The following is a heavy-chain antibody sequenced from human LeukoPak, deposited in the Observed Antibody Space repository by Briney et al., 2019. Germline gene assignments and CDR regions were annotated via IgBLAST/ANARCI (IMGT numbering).Heavy chain of an antibody. D-gene: IGHD1-1*01. Sequence: GASVKVSCKTSGYPFTTYEINWVRQAAGQGLEWMGWVHPDTGYAEYAQKFQGRVTMTSDTSISKAYMELSSLRSDDTAVYFCARGPRNAPWGQGPLVTVSS. CDR3: ARGPRNAP. J-gene: IGHJ5*02. CDR2: VHPDTGYA. V-gene: IGHV1-8*01. CDR1: GYPFTTYE.